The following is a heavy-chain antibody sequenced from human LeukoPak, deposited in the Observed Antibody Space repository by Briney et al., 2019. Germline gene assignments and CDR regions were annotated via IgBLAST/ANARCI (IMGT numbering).Heavy chain of an antibody. CDR2: IDYSGST. CDR3: ARHDCSSTNCRCFDY. CDR1: GGSISSETYY. Sequence: SETLSLNCSVSGGSISSETYYWAWIRQPPGKGLEWIGSIDYSGSTYDNAALKSRLTISLDTSKSQFSLRLSSVTAADTAVYYCARHDCSSTNCRCFDYWGQGTLVTVSS. V-gene: IGHV4-39*01. J-gene: IGHJ4*02. D-gene: IGHD2-2*01.